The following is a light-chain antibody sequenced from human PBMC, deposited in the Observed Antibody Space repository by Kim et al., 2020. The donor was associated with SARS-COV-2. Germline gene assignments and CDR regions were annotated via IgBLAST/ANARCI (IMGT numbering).Light chain of an antibody. Sequence: SPGEGPTLSCRASPSVSRSYLACYQQKPGQAPRLLIYGASSSATGIPARFSGSGSATDFTLTISRLGPEDFAVYYCQQYGSSSWTFGQGTKVEIK. CDR2: GAS. CDR1: PSVSRSY. CDR3: QQYGSSSWT. V-gene: IGKV3-20*01. J-gene: IGKJ1*01.